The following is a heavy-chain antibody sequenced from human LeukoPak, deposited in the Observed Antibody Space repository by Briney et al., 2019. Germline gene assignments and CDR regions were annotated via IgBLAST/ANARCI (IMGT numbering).Heavy chain of an antibody. CDR1: GYTFSSYW. V-gene: IGHV5-51*01. Sequence: GESLRISCKGSGYTFSSYWIVWVRQKPGKGLEWMGIIYPGDSDTRYSPSLQGQVTISVDTSIGTAYLQWSSLKASDTAIYYCARQNDFRLDYWGQGTLVTVSS. CDR3: ARQNDFRLDY. CDR2: IYPGDSDT. J-gene: IGHJ4*02. D-gene: IGHD3-3*01.